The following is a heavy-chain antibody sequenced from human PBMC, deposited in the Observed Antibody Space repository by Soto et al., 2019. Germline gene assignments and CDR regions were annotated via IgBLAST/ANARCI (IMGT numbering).Heavy chain of an antibody. CDR1: GYTFTSYA. CDR3: ERVSIEGGMDV. V-gene: IGHV1-3*01. D-gene: IGHD3-16*02. CDR2: INAGNGNT. Sequence: QVQLVQSGAEVKKPGASVKVSCKASGYTFTSYAMHWVRQAPGQRLEWMGWINAGNGNTKYSQKFQGRVTITRDTSASTAYMELSSLRSEDTAVYYCERVSIEGGMDVWGQGTTVNVSS. J-gene: IGHJ6*02.